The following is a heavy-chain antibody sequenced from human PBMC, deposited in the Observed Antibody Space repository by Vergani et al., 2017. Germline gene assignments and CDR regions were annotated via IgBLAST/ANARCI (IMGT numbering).Heavy chain of an antibody. CDR3: ARAVSTTVGDPSGY. Sequence: EVQLLESGGDLVQPGGSLRLSCTASGFIFSTYAMSWVRQAAGKGLEWVSGSSASVAPTYYADSVKGRVTISRDNYKNTLYLQMNSLRVEDTALYYCARAVSTTVGDPSGYWGQGTLVTVSS. CDR1: GFIFSTYA. J-gene: IGHJ4*02. V-gene: IGHV3-23*01. D-gene: IGHD4-23*01. CDR2: SSASVAPT.